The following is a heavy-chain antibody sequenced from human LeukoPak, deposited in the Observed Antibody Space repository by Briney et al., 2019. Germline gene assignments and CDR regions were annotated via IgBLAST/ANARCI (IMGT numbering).Heavy chain of an antibody. Sequence: GGSLRLSCAASGFSFSSYGMSWVRQAPGKGLEWVSGISGSGGSTYCADSVEGRFTISRDNSKNTLYLEMNSLRAEDTAVYYCAKDLSLGIYGSSTFDYWGQGTLVTVSS. CDR2: ISGSGGST. J-gene: IGHJ4*02. V-gene: IGHV3-23*01. D-gene: IGHD3-10*01. CDR3: AKDLSLGIYGSSTFDY. CDR1: GFSFSSYG.